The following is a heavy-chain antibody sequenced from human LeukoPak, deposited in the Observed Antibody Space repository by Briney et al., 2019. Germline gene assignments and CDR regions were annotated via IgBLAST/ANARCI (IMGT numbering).Heavy chain of an antibody. CDR1: GYSISSGYY. CDR3: ARDQLWLRVFDY. CDR2: IYHSGST. Sequence: SETLSLTCTVSGYSISSGYYWGWIRQPPGKGLEWIGSIYHSGSTYYNPSLKSRVTISVDTSKNQFSLKLSSVTAADTAVYYCARDQLWLRVFDYWGQGTLVTVSS. D-gene: IGHD5-18*01. J-gene: IGHJ4*02. V-gene: IGHV4-38-2*02.